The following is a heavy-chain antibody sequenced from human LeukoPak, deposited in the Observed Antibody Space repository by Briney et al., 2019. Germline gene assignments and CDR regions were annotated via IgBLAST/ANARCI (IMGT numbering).Heavy chain of an antibody. CDR1: GFTVSSNY. V-gene: IGHV3-66*02. CDR2: IDRGGST. Sequence: GGSLRLSWAASGFTVSSNYMSWVRQAAGKGLGWVAVIDRGGSTHYAVSVKGRFTIYRDNSKNTLYLQMNSLRAEDTAVYYCARVTAMVLKYYYYMDVWGKGTTVTVSS. D-gene: IGHD5-18*01. J-gene: IGHJ6*03. CDR3: ARVTAMVLKYYYYMDV.